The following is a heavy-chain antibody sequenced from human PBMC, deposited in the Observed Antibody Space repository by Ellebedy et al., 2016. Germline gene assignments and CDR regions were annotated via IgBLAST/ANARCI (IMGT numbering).Heavy chain of an antibody. V-gene: IGHV3-73*01. CDR2: IRSKANSYAT. J-gene: IGHJ6*02. CDR3: TSLSGGYYYYGMDV. D-gene: IGHD3-10*01. Sequence: GESLKISXAASGFTFSGSAMHWVRQASGKGLEWVGRIRSKANSYATAYAASVKGRFTISRDDSKNTAYLQMNSLKTEDTAVYYCTSLSGGYYYYGMDVWGQGTTVTVSS. CDR1: GFTFSGSA.